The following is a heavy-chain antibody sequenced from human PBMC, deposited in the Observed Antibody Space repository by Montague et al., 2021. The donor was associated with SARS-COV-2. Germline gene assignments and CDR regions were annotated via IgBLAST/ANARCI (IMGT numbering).Heavy chain of an antibody. D-gene: IGHD4-17*01. V-gene: IGHV2-70*01. Sequence: PELVKPTQTLTLTRTFSGFSLNTSGMCVSWIRQPPGKALEWLALIDWDEDQYYSTSLKTRLTISKDTSKNQVVLTMTNMDPIDTATYYCARSYGDYRDSYFDYWGQGTLVTVSS. CDR1: GFSLNTSGMC. CDR2: IDWDEDQ. J-gene: IGHJ4*02. CDR3: ARSYGDYRDSYFDY.